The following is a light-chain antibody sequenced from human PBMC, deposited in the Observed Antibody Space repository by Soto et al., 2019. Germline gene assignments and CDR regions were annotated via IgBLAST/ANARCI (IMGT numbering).Light chain of an antibody. Sequence: DIQMTQSPSTLSASIGDRVTISCRASQNIGRWLAWYQQKPGTAPNLLIYHASNLQSGVPSRFSGSGSGTDFTLTIGSLQPDDFATYYCQQSYSTPITFGQGTRLEIK. CDR3: QQSYSTPIT. CDR2: HAS. CDR1: QNIGRW. J-gene: IGKJ5*01. V-gene: IGKV1-39*01.